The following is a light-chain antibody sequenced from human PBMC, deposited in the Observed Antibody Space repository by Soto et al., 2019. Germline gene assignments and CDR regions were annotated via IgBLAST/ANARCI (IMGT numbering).Light chain of an antibody. J-gene: IGKJ1*01. V-gene: IGKV1-39*01. CDR2: GAS. CDR3: QQTYNTPRT. Sequence: DILLTQSPSSLSASVGDRVTITCRARQNINTYLHWYQQKPGRAPNLLISGASVLLSGVPSRFVGSGSGTEFTLTVTSLQPDDFATYYCQQTYNTPRTFGQGTNVEAK. CDR1: QNINTY.